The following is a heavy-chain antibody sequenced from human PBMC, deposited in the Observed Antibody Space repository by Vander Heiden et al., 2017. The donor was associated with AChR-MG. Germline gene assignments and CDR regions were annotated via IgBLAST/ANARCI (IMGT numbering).Heavy chain of an antibody. J-gene: IGHJ6*03. CDR1: GGGSFSGYS. V-gene: IGHV4-34*02. Sequence: QVQLQQRRAGRLKPSETLSLTCTVFGGGSFSGYSLTWIRQAPGKGLEWIGEINHSGNTNYSPALQSRVTISLGTSKTQFSLRLRSVTAADAAVYYCAHGRKRGSYYYYYYMDVWGRGTTVTVS. CDR2: INHSGNT. CDR3: AHGRKRGSYYYYYYMDV. D-gene: IGHD3-16*01.